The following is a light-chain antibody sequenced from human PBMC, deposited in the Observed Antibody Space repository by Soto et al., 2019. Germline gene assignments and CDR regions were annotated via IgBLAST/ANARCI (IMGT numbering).Light chain of an antibody. CDR1: QSVLYSSNNKNY. J-gene: IGKJ1*01. CDR2: WAS. V-gene: IGKV4-1*01. CDR3: QNIDSPPGT. Sequence: DIVMTQSPDSLAVSLGERATINCKSSQSVLYSSNNKNYLAWYQQRPGQPPKLLIYWASTRESGVPDRFSGSGSGTDFPLTISSLRAEDVAVYYCQNIDSPPGTFAKGNKVEIK.